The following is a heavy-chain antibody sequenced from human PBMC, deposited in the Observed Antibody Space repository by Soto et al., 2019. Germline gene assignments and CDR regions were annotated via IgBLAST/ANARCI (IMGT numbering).Heavy chain of an antibody. CDR1: GYTFTSYD. V-gene: IGHV1-8*01. D-gene: IGHD6-13*01. CDR3: ARDTLSSSWADYYYYYGMDV. Sequence: ASVKVSCKASGYTFTSYDINWVRQATGQGLEWMGWMNPNSGNTGYAQKIQGRVTMTRNTSISTAYMELSSLRSEDTAVYYCARDTLSSSWADYYYYYGMDVWGQGTTVTVSS. CDR2: MNPNSGNT. J-gene: IGHJ6*02.